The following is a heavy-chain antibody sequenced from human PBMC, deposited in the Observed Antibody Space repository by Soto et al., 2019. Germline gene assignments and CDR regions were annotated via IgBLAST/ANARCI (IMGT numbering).Heavy chain of an antibody. CDR3: AHRPRGYAYYFDY. CDR1: GFSLRTRGVA. D-gene: IGHD5-12*01. J-gene: IGHJ4*02. V-gene: IGHV2-5*02. Sequence: QITLKESGPTLVKPTQTLTLTCTFSGFSLRTRGVAVGWFRQPPGKALEWLALIYWDEDKWYSPSLNSRLTIAGDTSTNQVVLTMTNVDPVDTATYYCAHRPRGYAYYFDYWGQGILVTVSS. CDR2: IYWDEDK.